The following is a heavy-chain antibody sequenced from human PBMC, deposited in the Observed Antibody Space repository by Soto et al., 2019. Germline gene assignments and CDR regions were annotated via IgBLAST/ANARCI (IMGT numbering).Heavy chain of an antibody. J-gene: IGHJ6*02. CDR1: GFTFSSYS. Sequence: EVQLVESGGGLVQPGGSLRLSCAASGFTFSSYSMNWVRQAPGKGLEWVSYISSSSSTIYYADSVKGRFTISRDNAKNSLYLQMNSLRDEDTAVYYCARGAARIYYYYGMDVWGQGTTVTVSS. V-gene: IGHV3-48*02. D-gene: IGHD6-6*01. CDR3: ARGAARIYYYYGMDV. CDR2: ISSSSSTI.